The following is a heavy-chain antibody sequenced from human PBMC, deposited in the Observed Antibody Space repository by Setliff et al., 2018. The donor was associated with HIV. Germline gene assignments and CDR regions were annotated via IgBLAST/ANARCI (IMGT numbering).Heavy chain of an antibody. CDR3: ARDVPKRGQYDSSGYYYPDAFDI. CDR1: GFNFGDYY. CDR2: ISKTSTYT. D-gene: IGHD3-22*01. Sequence: PGGSLRLSCAASGFNFGDYYMTWIRQAPGKGLEWVAYISKTSTYTSYADSVKGRFTISRDNAKNTLYLQMKSLRAEDTAVYYCARDVPKRGQYDSSGYYYPDAFDIWGQGTMVTVSS. J-gene: IGHJ3*02. V-gene: IGHV3-11*06.